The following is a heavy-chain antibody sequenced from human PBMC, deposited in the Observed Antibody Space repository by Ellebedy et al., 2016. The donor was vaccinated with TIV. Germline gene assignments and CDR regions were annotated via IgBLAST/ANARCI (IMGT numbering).Heavy chain of an antibody. CDR3: GRDKDGSGTLEY. Sequence: AASVKVSCKASGYIFTRYAINWVRQAPGQGLEWMGWINTLTGNPTYAQDFKGRFVFSVDTSVSTTYLQISSLEAEDTAVYYCGRDKDGSGTLEYWGQGTLVTGSS. CDR2: INTLTGNP. J-gene: IGHJ4*02. V-gene: IGHV7-4-1*02. CDR1: GYIFTRYA. D-gene: IGHD3-10*01.